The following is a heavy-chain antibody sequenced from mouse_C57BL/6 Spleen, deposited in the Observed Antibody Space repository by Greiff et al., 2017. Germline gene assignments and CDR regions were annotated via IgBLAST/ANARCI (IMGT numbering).Heavy chain of an antibody. Sequence: QVQLKQSGAELARPGASVKMSCKASGYTFTSYTMHWVKQRPGQGLEWIGYINPSSGYTKYNQKFKDKATLTADKSSSTAYMQLSSLTSEDSAVYYCARDTQLWYFDYWGQGTTLTVSS. CDR3: ARDTQLWYFDY. D-gene: IGHD4-1*02. V-gene: IGHV1-4*01. CDR2: INPSSGYT. J-gene: IGHJ2*01. CDR1: GYTFTSYT.